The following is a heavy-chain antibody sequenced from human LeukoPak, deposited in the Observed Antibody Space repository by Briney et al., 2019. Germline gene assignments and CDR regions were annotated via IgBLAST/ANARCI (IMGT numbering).Heavy chain of an antibody. CDR2: IRQDGSEK. D-gene: IGHD3-10*02. J-gene: IGHJ6*04. V-gene: IGHV3-7*01. CDR1: GFTFSSYW. CDR3: AELGITMIGGV. Sequence: GGSLRLSCAASGFTFSSYWMSWVRQAPGKGLEWVANIRQDGSEKYYVDSVKGRFTISRDNAKNSLYLQMNSLRAEDTAVYYCAELGITMIGGVWGKGTTVTISS.